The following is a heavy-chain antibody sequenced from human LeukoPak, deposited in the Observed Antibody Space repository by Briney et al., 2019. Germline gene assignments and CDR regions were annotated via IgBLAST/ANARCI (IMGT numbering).Heavy chain of an antibody. D-gene: IGHD3-3*01. V-gene: IGHV4-38-2*02. Sequence: PSETLSLTCTVSGYSISSGYYWGWIRQPPGKGLGWIGSIYHSGSTYYNPSLKSRVTISVDTSKNQFSLKLSSVTAADTAVYYCASGPPYYDFWSGLDPCDYWGQGTLVTVSS. J-gene: IGHJ4*02. CDR3: ASGPPYYDFWSGLDPCDY. CDR2: IYHSGST. CDR1: GYSISSGYY.